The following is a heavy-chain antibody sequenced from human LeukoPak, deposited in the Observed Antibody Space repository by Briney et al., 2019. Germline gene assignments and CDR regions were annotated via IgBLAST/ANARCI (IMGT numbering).Heavy chain of an antibody. Sequence: GGSLRLSCAASGFTFSSYAMNWVRQAPRKGLEWVAVISGSGGSTYYADSMKGRFTISRDNSKNTLYLQMDSQRAEGTVAYYCAKASHSSSWSPFDYWGQGTLVTVSS. CDR2: ISGSGGST. V-gene: IGHV3-23*01. D-gene: IGHD6-13*01. CDR3: AKASHSSSWSPFDY. CDR1: GFTFSSYA. J-gene: IGHJ4*02.